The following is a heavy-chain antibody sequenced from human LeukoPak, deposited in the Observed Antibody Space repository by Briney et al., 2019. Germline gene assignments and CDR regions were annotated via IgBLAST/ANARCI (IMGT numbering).Heavy chain of an antibody. J-gene: IGHJ4*02. V-gene: IGHV3-7*01. Sequence: GGSLKLSCAASGFTFSSYWMSWVRQAPGRGLEWVANIKQDGSEKYYVDSVKGRFTISRDNAKNSLYLQMNSLRAEDTAVYYCARSPYYDISSPFDYWGQGTLVTVSS. CDR3: ARSPYYDISSPFDY. D-gene: IGHD3-9*01. CDR1: GFTFSSYW. CDR2: IKQDGSEK.